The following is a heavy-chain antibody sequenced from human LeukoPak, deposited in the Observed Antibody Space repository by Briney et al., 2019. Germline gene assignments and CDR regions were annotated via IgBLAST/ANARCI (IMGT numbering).Heavy chain of an antibody. CDR3: ARGRGSKAAEYYFDY. D-gene: IGHD2-2*01. Sequence: ASVKVSCKASGYPFTNYAMHWVRQAPGQRLEWMGWINAGNGNTKYPQKFQGRVTITRDTSASTAYMELSSLRSEDTAVCYCARGRGSKAAEYYFDYWGQGTLVTVSS. CDR1: GYPFTNYA. V-gene: IGHV1-3*01. CDR2: INAGNGNT. J-gene: IGHJ4*02.